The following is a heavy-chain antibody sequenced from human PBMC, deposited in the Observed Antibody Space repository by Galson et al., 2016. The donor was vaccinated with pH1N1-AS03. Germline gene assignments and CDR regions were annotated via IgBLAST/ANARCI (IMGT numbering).Heavy chain of an antibody. CDR3: ARISARLGKLDS. CDR2: MSHDDTYT. J-gene: IGHJ4*02. Sequence: SLRLSCAAFGFTFSNYGMHWVRLPPGKGLEWVATMSHDDTYTEYADSVRGRFTVSRDNSRLFLHMNTLRVDDTAVYYGARISARLGKLDSWGQGTLVTVSS. D-gene: IGHD6-19*01. CDR1: GFTFSNYG. V-gene: IGHV3-33*01.